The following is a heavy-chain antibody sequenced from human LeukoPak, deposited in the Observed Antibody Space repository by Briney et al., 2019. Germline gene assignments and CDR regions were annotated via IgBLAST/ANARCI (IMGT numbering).Heavy chain of an antibody. CDR3: ARGISSGYSYGYFDY. V-gene: IGHV1-69*13. D-gene: IGHD5-18*01. CDR1: GGTFISYA. J-gene: IGHJ4*02. Sequence: ASVKVSCKASGGTFISYAISWVRQATGQGLEWMGGIIPIFGTANYAQKFQGRVTITADESTSTAYMELSSLRSEDTAVYYCARGISSGYSYGYFDYWGQGTLVTVSS. CDR2: IIPIFGTA.